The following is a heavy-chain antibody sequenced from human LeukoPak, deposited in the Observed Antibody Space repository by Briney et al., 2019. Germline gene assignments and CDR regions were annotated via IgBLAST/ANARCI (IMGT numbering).Heavy chain of an antibody. CDR3: ARGLHLDSSGSLYY. D-gene: IGHD3-22*01. J-gene: IGHJ4*02. CDR1: GFTFSDYA. V-gene: IGHV3-23*01. Sequence: GGSLRLSCAASGFTFSDYAMSWVRQAPGKGLEWVSVISGSASHTYYADSVKGRFTISRDHAKNSVYLEMNSLRADDTAVYYCARGLHLDSSGSLYYWGQGTLVTVSS. CDR2: ISGSASHT.